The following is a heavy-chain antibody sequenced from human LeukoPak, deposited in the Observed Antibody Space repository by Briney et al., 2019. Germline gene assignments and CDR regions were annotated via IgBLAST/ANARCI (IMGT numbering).Heavy chain of an antibody. D-gene: IGHD3-9*01. CDR3: AHISGYYFPSDAFDI. Sequence: SGPTLVKVTQTLTLTCTFSGFSFSTSGVGVGWIRQPPGKALEWLALIYGDDDKRYSPSLKSRLTITKDTSKNQVVLTMTNMDPVDTATYYCAHISGYYFPSDAFDIWGPGTMVTVSS. J-gene: IGHJ3*02. V-gene: IGHV2-5*02. CDR2: IYGDDDK. CDR1: GFSFSTSGVG.